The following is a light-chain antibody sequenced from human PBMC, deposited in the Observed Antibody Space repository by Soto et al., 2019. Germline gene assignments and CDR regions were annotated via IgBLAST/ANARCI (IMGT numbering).Light chain of an antibody. CDR1: SSNIGGNY. V-gene: IGLV1-51*01. Sequence: QSVLTQPPSVSAAPGQRVIISCSGGSSNIGGNYVAWYRQFPGTAPQLIIYDNDKRPSGIPDRLSGSKSGTSATLVITGLQSGAEADYYCYTCDNRRSAGVFGGGTQLPVL. CDR3: YTCDNRRSAGV. J-gene: IGLJ2*01. CDR2: DND.